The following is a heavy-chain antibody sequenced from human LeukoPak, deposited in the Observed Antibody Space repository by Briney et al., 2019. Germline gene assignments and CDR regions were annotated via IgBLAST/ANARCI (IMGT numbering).Heavy chain of an antibody. J-gene: IGHJ6*03. CDR1: GFTFSSYS. CDR3: ASVTYYYDSSGYYPAYYYYMDV. CDR2: ISTSSSYI. D-gene: IGHD3-22*01. V-gene: IGHV3-21*01. Sequence: GGSLRLSCAASGFTFSSYSMNWVRQAPGKGLEWVSSISTSSSYIYYADSVKGRFTSSRENAKNSLYLQMNRLRAEDTAVYYCASVTYYYDSSGYYPAYYYYMDVWGKGTTVTVSS.